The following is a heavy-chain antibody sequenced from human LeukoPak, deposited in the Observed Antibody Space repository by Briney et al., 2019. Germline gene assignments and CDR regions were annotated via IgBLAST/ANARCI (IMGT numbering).Heavy chain of an antibody. D-gene: IGHD2-2*01. J-gene: IGHJ4*02. CDR1: GFTFSSYG. V-gene: IGHV3-33*01. Sequence: GRSLRLSCAASGFTFSSYGMHWVRQAPGKGLEWVAVIWYDGSNKYYADSVKGRFTISRDNSKNTLYLQMNSLRAEDTAVYYCASSGVVVPAATFDYWGQGTLVTVSS. CDR2: IWYDGSNK. CDR3: ASSGVVVPAATFDY.